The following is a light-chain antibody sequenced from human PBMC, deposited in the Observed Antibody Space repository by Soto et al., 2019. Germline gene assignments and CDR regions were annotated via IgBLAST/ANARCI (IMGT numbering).Light chain of an antibody. V-gene: IGKV3-15*01. CDR1: QSIGSN. Sequence: EIVMTQSPATLSVSPGERATLSCRASQSIGSNLAWYQQKPGQAPRLLIYGASTRATGIPARFSGSGSGTEFTLTISSLQSEDFAVYYCQQYNNWPLSITFGQGTRLEIK. CDR2: GAS. J-gene: IGKJ5*01. CDR3: QQYNNWPLSIT.